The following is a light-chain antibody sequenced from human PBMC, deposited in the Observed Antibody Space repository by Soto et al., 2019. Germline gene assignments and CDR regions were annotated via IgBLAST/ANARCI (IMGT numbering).Light chain of an antibody. J-gene: IGLJ1*01. CDR1: SNDVGGYNY. V-gene: IGLV2-14*01. Sequence: QSLLTQPASVSGSPGQSITISCTGTSNDVGGYNYVSWYQQYPDKAPTLIIYDVSNRPSGVSTRFSGSKSGNRASLTISGLQAEDEADYYCSSYTTTTTSCVFGTGTKTPS. CDR2: DVS. CDR3: SSYTTTTTSCV.